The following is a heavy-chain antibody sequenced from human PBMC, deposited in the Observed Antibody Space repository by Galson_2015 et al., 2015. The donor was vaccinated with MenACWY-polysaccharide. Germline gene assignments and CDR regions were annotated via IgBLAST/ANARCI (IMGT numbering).Heavy chain of an antibody. V-gene: IGHV1-69*04. CDR3: ARVHCSRTTCSVAY. D-gene: IGHD2-2*01. CDR2: IIPIAGMV. Sequence: SVKVSCKASGGTFSDYGFGWVRQAPGQGLEWMGRIIPIAGMVNYAQKFQGRVTITADRSTSTAHLEVRRLTSEDTAVYYCARVHCSRTTCSVAYWGQGTLVPVSS. J-gene: IGHJ4*02. CDR1: GGTFSDYG.